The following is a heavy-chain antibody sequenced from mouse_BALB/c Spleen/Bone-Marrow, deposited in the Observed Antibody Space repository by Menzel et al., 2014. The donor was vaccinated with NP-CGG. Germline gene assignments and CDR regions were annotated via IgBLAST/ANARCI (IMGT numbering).Heavy chain of an antibody. V-gene: IGHV1-80*01. CDR1: GYPFSSYW. Sequence: QVQLQQSGAELVRPGSSVKISCKAPGYPFSSYWMNWVKQRPGQGLEWIGQIYPGDGETNYNGKFKGNATLTADKSSSTAYMQLIRLTSEDSAVYFCARKYGDYWGQGTTLTVSS. J-gene: IGHJ2*01. CDR2: IYPGDGET. D-gene: IGHD2-10*02. CDR3: ARKYGDY.